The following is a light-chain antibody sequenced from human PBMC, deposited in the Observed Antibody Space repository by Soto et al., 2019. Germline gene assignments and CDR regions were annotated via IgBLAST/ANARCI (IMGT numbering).Light chain of an antibody. CDR1: QSVSSN. CDR3: QQYGSSTLT. J-gene: IGKJ4*01. V-gene: IGKV3-20*01. Sequence: EILMTQSPSTLSVSPGERATLSCRASQSVSSNLAWYQQKPGQAPRLLIYAASSMATGIPDRFTGSGSGTDFTLPIDRLEPEDFAVYYCQQYGSSTLTFGGGTKV. CDR2: AAS.